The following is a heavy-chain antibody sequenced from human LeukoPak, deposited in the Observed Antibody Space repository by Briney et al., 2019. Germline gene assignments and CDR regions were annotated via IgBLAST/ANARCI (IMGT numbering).Heavy chain of an antibody. J-gene: IGHJ5*02. D-gene: IGHD3-10*01. CDR2: IYPGGSDA. Sequence: GESLKISCKGSGYSFTSYYIAWVRQMPGKGLEWMGIIYPGGSDATYSPCFQGQVTMSVDKSINTAYLQWSSLKASDTAMYYCARTSMVRGVVYWFDPWGQGTLVTVSS. V-gene: IGHV5-51*01. CDR3: ARTSMVRGVVYWFDP. CDR1: GYSFTSYY.